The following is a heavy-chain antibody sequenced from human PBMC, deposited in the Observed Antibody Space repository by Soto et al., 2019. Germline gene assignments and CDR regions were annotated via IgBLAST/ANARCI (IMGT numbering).Heavy chain of an antibody. J-gene: IGHJ2*01. CDR2: INSDGSST. CDR1: GFTFSSYW. Sequence: EVQLVESGGGLVQPGGSLRLSCAASGFTFSSYWMHWVRQAPGKGLVWVSRINSDGSSTSYADSVKGRFTISRDNAKNTLYLQMNRLRAEDMAVYYCARGGSLNWYFELWGRGTLVTVSS. D-gene: IGHD1-26*01. V-gene: IGHV3-74*01. CDR3: ARGGSLNWYFEL.